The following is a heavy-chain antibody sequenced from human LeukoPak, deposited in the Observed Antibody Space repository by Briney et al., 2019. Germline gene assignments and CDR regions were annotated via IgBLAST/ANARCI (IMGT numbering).Heavy chain of an antibody. D-gene: IGHD5-12*01. CDR3: ARPSRGYSGSEGAFDI. J-gene: IGHJ3*02. CDR1: GYTFTSYY. V-gene: IGHV1-2*02. CDR2: INPNSGGT. Sequence: GASVKVSCKASGYTFTSYYMHWVRQAPGQGLEWMGWINPNSGGTNYAQKFQGRVTMTRDTSISTAYMELSRLRSDDTAVYYCARPSRGYSGSEGAFDIWGQGTMVTVSS.